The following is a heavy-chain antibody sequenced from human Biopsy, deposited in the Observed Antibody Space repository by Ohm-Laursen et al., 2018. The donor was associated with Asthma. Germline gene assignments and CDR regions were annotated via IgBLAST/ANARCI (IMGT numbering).Heavy chain of an antibody. J-gene: IGHJ6*02. D-gene: IGHD2-21*01. V-gene: IGHV3-30*03. CDR1: GFTFSTYG. CDR3: ARAGESDLVGGLDV. CDR2: IAWDGINS. Sequence: SLRLSCAAFGFTFSTYGMHWVRQAPGKGLEWVAYIAWDGINSYYADSVKGRFTISRDNSRNTLYLQKNSLRADDTAVYYCARAGESDLVGGLDVWGQGTTVTVSS.